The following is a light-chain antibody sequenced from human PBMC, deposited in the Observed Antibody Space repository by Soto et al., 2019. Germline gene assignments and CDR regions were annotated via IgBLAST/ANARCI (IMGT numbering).Light chain of an antibody. V-gene: IGKV3-11*01. J-gene: IGKJ3*01. CDR1: QSVSSY. CDR2: DAS. Sequence: EIVLTQPRATLSLSPRERATLSCRASQSVSSYLAWYQQKPGQAPRLLIYDASNRATGIPARFSGSGSGTDFTLTIISLEPEDFAVYYCQQRSNWPVTFGPGTKVDIK. CDR3: QQRSNWPVT.